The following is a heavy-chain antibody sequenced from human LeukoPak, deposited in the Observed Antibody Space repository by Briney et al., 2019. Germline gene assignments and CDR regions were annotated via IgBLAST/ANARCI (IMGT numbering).Heavy chain of an antibody. CDR3: AKDWQYASSWHYYFYMHV. Sequence: PGGSLRLSCAASGFTFSSYGMHWVRQAPGKGLEWVAFIQFDGNNKYYGDSVKGRFTISRDNSKNTLFLQMNNLRAEDMAVYYCAKDWQYASSWHYYFYMHVWGKGSTVTVSS. CDR2: IQFDGNNK. J-gene: IGHJ6*03. CDR1: GFTFSSYG. V-gene: IGHV3-30*02. D-gene: IGHD6-13*01.